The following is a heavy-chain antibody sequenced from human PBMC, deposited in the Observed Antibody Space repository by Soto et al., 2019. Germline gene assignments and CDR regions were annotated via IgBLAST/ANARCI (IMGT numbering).Heavy chain of an antibody. V-gene: IGHV1-69*13. J-gene: IGHJ6*02. CDR1: GGTLSSYV. CDR3: ARAQRIQLWASGMDV. Sequence: SVKVSCKASGGTLSSYVISWVRQAPGQGLEWMGGIIPVFGTVNYAQKFQGRVTITADESTTTAYMELRSLRSEDAAVYYCARAQRIQLWASGMDVWGQGTTVTVSS. D-gene: IGHD5-18*01. CDR2: IIPVFGTV.